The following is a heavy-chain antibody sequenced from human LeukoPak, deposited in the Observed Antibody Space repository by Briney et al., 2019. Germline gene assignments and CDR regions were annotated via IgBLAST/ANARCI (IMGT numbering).Heavy chain of an antibody. D-gene: IGHD4-23*01. CDR2: VVGDTIT. Sequence: GGSLRLSCAASGFILSSFSMSWVRQVPGKGLEWVSAVVGDTITFYTDSVKGRFTISRDYSKDTLYLQMSSLRAEDTAIYYCAKGNTHWELYDYWGQGTLVTVSP. CDR3: AKGNTHWELYDY. CDR1: GFILSSFS. J-gene: IGHJ4*02. V-gene: IGHV3-23*01.